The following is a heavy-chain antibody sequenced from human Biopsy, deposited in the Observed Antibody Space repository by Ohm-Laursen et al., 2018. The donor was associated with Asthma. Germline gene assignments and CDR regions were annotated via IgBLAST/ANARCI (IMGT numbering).Heavy chain of an antibody. CDR2: IKHDGSEE. Sequence: SLRLSCAACGFTFGDYWMSWVRQVPGKGLEWVANIKHDGSEENHVDSLKGRFTISRDNAKNSLYLQMNSLRAEDTAVYYCARTFHFWSPYHAEHYQLWGQGTLVTVSS. CDR1: GFTFGDYW. J-gene: IGHJ1*01. V-gene: IGHV3-7*01. D-gene: IGHD3-3*02. CDR3: ARTFHFWSPYHAEHYQL.